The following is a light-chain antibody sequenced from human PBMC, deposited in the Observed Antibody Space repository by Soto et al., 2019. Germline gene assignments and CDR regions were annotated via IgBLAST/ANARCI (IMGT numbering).Light chain of an antibody. J-gene: IGLJ3*02. Sequence: QSVLTQPPSVSGAPGQRGTISCTGSSSNIGAGYDVHWYQQLPGTAPKLLIYGNSNRPSGVPDRFSGSKSGTSASLAITGLQAEDEADYYCQSYDSSLSGFLVFGGGTKLTVL. CDR2: GNS. CDR1: SSNIGAGYD. CDR3: QSYDSSLSGFLV. V-gene: IGLV1-40*01.